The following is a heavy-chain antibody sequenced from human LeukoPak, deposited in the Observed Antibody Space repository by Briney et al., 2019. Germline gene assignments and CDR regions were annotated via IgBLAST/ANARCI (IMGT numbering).Heavy chain of an antibody. V-gene: IGHV4-34*01. CDR3: ARVGNYYDSSGYYSLLDY. D-gene: IGHD3-22*01. CDR1: GGSISSYY. Sequence: PSETLSLTCTVSGGSISSYYWSWIRQPPGKGLEWIGEINHSGSTNYNPSLKSRVTISVDTSKNQFSLKLSSVTAADTAVYYCARVGNYYDSSGYYSLLDYWGQGTLVTVSS. CDR2: INHSGST. J-gene: IGHJ4*02.